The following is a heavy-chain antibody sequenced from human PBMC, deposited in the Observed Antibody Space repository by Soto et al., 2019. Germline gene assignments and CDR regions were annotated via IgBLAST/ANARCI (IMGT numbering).Heavy chain of an antibody. V-gene: IGHV3-48*03. CDR1: GFTFSSYE. CDR3: AREAPSPLAV. J-gene: IGHJ6*02. CDR2: ISSSGSTI. Sequence: EVQLVESGGGLVQPGGSLRLSCAASGFTFSSYEMNWVRQAPGKGLEWVSYISSSGSTIYYADSVKGRFTISRDNAKNSLYLQMNSLRAEDTAVYYCAREAPSPLAVWGQGTTVTVSS.